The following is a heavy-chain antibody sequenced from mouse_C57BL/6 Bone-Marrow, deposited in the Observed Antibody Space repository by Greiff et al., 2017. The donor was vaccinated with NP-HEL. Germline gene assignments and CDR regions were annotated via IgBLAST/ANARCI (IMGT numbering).Heavy chain of an antibody. CDR1: GFTFSSYA. CDR3: AREGVYDYAAWFAY. D-gene: IGHD2-4*01. CDR2: ISDGGSYT. V-gene: IGHV5-4*01. Sequence: DVMLVESGGGLVKPGGSLKLSCAASGFTFSSYAMSWVRQTPEKRLEWVATISDGGSYTYYPDNVKGRFTISRDNAKNNLYLQMSHLKSEDTAMYYCAREGVYDYAAWFAYWGQGTLVTVSA. J-gene: IGHJ3*01.